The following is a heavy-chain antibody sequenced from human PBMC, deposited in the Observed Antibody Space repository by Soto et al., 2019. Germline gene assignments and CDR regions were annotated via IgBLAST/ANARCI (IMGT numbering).Heavy chain of an antibody. D-gene: IGHD2-15*01. CDR2: TYYRSRWYS. CDR3: ARSEEDSDYYYYGMDV. Sequence: SRTLSLTCVGSGDTVSSNSVAWNWVRQSPSRGLEWLGRTYYRSRWYSDYAVSVRSRIDINADTSKNQVSLQLNSVTPEDTAVYYCARSEEDSDYYYYGMDVWGQGTKVTVS. J-gene: IGHJ6*02. CDR1: GDTVSSNSVA. V-gene: IGHV6-1*01.